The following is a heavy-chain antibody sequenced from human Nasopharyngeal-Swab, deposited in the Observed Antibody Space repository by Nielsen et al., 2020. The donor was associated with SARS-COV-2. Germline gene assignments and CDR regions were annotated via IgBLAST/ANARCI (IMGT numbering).Heavy chain of an antibody. V-gene: IGHV3-7*01. CDR1: GFTFSSYW. Sequence: GGSLRLSCAASGFTFSSYWMSWVRQAPGKGLEWVANIKQDGSEKYYVDSVKGRFTISRDNAKNSLYLQMNSLRAEDTAVYYCAREWRERGLGSSGSRPQANAFDIWSQGTMVTVSS. D-gene: IGHD1-26*01. CDR2: IKQDGSEK. CDR3: AREWRERGLGSSGSRPQANAFDI. J-gene: IGHJ3*02.